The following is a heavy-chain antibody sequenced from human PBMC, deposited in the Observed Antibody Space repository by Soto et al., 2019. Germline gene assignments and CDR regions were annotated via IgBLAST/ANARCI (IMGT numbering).Heavy chain of an antibody. Sequence: QVQLVQSGAEVKTPGSSVKVSCKASGGTFSTYAISWVRQAPGQGLEWMGGIIPIFGTPNYAQKFQGRVTITADKSTSTAYMELSSLRSEDTAIYYCAREDIVVLPAAKDPQHPPGYYYYGMDVWGQGTTVTVSS. CDR1: GGTFSTYA. J-gene: IGHJ6*02. CDR3: AREDIVVLPAAKDPQHPPGYYYYGMDV. V-gene: IGHV1-69*06. D-gene: IGHD2-2*01. CDR2: IIPIFGTP.